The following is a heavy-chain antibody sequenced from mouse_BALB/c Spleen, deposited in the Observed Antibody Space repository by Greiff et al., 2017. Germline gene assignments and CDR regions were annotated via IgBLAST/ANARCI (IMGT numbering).Heavy chain of an antibody. V-gene: IGHV1-69*02. CDR1: GYTFTSYW. CDR3: ARSVPYYGSFAY. D-gene: IGHD1-1*01. J-gene: IGHJ3*01. CDR2: IDPSDSYT. Sequence: QVQLQQSGAELVKPGASVKLSCKASGYTFTSYWMHWVKQRPGQGLEWIGEIDPSDSYTNYNQKFKGKATLTVDKSSSTAYMQLSSLTSEDSAVYYCARSVPYYGSFAYWGQGTLVTVSA.